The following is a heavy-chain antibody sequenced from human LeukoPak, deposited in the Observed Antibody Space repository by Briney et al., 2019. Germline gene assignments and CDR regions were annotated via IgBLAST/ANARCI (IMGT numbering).Heavy chain of an antibody. D-gene: IGHD3-10*01. Sequence: SETLSLTCTVSGGSFGSGDYYWSWIRQPPGKGLEWIGYIYYSGSTYYIPSLSSRLTISIDTSKSQFSLRLSSVTAADTAVYYCAGLLMVRGVKVAMDVWGQGTTVTVSS. CDR3: AGLLMVRGVKVAMDV. V-gene: IGHV4-30-4*01. CDR2: IYYSGST. J-gene: IGHJ6*02. CDR1: GGSFGSGDYY.